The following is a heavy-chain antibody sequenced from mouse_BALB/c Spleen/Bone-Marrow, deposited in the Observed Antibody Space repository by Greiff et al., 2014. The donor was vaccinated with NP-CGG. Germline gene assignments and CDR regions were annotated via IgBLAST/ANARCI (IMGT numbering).Heavy chain of an antibody. CDR2: IDPANGNT. CDR3: ARYYYGSSYFDY. D-gene: IGHD1-1*01. Sequence: EVKLMESEAELVKPGASVKLSCTASGFNIKDTYMHWVKQRPEQGLEWIGRIDPANGNTKYDPKFQGKATITADTSSNTAYLQLSSLTSEDTAVYYCARYYYGSSYFDYWGQVTTLTVSS. CDR1: GFNIKDTY. V-gene: IGHV14-3*02. J-gene: IGHJ2*01.